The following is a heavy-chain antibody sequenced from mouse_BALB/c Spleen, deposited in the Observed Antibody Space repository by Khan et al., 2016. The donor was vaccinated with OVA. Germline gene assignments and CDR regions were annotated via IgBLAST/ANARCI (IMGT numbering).Heavy chain of an antibody. CDR3: ARGKELVPWIAY. CDR1: GFSLSSSGMG. Sequence: QVTLKESGPGILQPSQTLSLTCSFSGFSLSSSGMGVSWIRQPSGKGLEWLAHIYWDDDKRYNPSLKSRLTISKDTSSKQVYLKITSVDTADTATYYCARGKELVPWIAYWCQGTLVTVSA. J-gene: IGHJ3*01. V-gene: IGHV8-12*01. D-gene: IGHD1-1*01. CDR2: IYWDDDK.